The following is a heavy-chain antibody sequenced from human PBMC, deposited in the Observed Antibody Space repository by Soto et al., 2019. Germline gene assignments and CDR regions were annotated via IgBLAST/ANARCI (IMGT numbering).Heavy chain of an antibody. J-gene: IGHJ3*02. CDR2: IYSGGST. CDR3: ARTLITFGGVIVPSAFDI. CDR1: GFTVSSNY. V-gene: IGHV3-66*01. D-gene: IGHD3-16*02. Sequence: EVQLVESGGGLVQPGGSLRLSCAASGFTVSSNYMSWVRQAPGKGLEWVSVIYSGGSTYYADSVKGRFTISRDNSKNTLYLQMNSLRAEDTAVYYCARTLITFGGVIVPSAFDIWGQGTMVTVSS.